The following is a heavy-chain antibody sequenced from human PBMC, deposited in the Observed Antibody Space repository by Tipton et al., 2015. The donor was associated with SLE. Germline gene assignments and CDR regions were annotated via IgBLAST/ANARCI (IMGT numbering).Heavy chain of an antibody. CDR1: GGSISSYY. J-gene: IGHJ4*02. CDR2: IYYSGST. Sequence: TLSLTCTVSGGSISSYYWSWIRQPPGKGLEWIGYIYYSGSTNYNPSLKSRVTISVDTSKNQFSLKLSSVTAADTAVYYCAREKAGGSGKKLYFDYWGQGTLVTVSS. D-gene: IGHD3-10*01. V-gene: IGHV4-59*12. CDR3: AREKAGGSGKKLYFDY.